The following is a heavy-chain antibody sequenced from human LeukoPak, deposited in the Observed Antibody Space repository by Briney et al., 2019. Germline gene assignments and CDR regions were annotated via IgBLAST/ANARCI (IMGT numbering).Heavy chain of an antibody. J-gene: IGHJ5*02. V-gene: IGHV4-34*01. CDR3: ARTQWLVRNWFDP. D-gene: IGHD6-19*01. CDR1: GGSFSGYY. Sequence: PSETLSLTCAVYGGSFSGYYWSWIRQPPGKGLEWIGEINHSGSTNYNPSLKSRVTISVDTSQNQFSLKLSSVTAADTAVYYCARTQWLVRNWFDPWGQGTLVTVSS. CDR2: INHSGST.